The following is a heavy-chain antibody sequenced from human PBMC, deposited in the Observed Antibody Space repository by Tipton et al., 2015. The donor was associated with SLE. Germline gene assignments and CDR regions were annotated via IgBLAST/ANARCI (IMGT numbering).Heavy chain of an antibody. V-gene: IGHV3-21*01. CDR3: ARDSPLRDHALNAFDI. CDR2: ISDTSLYI. Sequence: SLRLSCAASGFTFTTYAMNWVRQAPGKGLEWVSSISDTSLYIYYADPVKGRFTISRDNAKNSLYLQMNSLRAEDTAVYYCARDSPLRDHALNAFDIWGQGTMVTVPS. CDR1: GFTFTTYA. D-gene: IGHD3-16*01. J-gene: IGHJ3*02.